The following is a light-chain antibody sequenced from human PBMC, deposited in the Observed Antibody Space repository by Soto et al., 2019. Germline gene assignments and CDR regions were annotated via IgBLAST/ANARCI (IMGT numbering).Light chain of an antibody. CDR3: QEYSSYLWT. Sequence: DIPMTQSPSTLSASVGDRVTITCRASQSIKKWLAWYQQKPGRAPKLLIYKASNLETGVPSRFSGSGYGTEFTLTISSLQPDDFATYYCQEYSSYLWTFGQGTKVDIK. CDR2: KAS. J-gene: IGKJ1*01. V-gene: IGKV1-5*03. CDR1: QSIKKW.